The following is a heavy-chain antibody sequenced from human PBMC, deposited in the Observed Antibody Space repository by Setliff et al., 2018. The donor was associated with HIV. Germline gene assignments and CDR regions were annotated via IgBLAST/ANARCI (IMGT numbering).Heavy chain of an antibody. D-gene: IGHD3-16*01. J-gene: IGHJ4*02. CDR2: LYYSGST. CDR1: GGSISSYY. V-gene: IGHV4-39*07. Sequence: SETLSLTCTVSGGSISSYYWGWIRQPPGKGLEWLGSLYYSGSTYYNPSLQSRVTISVDMSKNQFSLKLSSVTAADTAVYYCARGSKGGFFDYWGQGTLVTVSS. CDR3: ARGSKGGFFDY.